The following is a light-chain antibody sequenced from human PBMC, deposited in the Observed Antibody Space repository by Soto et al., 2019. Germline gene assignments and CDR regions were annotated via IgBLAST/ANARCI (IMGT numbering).Light chain of an antibody. CDR3: HQYHSSST. Sequence: DIQMTQSPSTLSAAVGDRVTITCRASQNINRWLAWYQQKPGKAPKLLIYKASTLERGVPSRFRGSGSETELNLTISSLQPDDFATYYCHQYHSSSTFGGGTKVDIK. J-gene: IGKJ4*01. CDR2: KAS. CDR1: QNINRW. V-gene: IGKV1-5*03.